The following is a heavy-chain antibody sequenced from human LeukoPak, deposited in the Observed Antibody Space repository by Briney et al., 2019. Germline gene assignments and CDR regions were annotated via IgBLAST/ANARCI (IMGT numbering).Heavy chain of an antibody. CDR1: GFTFSSYG. D-gene: IGHD3-10*01. CDR2: ISYDGSNK. Sequence: GGSLRLSCAASGFTFSSYGMHWVRQAPGKGLEWVAVISYDGSNKYYADSVRGRFTISRDNSKNTLYLQMNSLRAEDTAVYYCARTRSGNYYGSGSYYVFDIWGQGTMVTVSS. J-gene: IGHJ3*02. CDR3: ARTRSGNYYGSGSYYVFDI. V-gene: IGHV3-30*03.